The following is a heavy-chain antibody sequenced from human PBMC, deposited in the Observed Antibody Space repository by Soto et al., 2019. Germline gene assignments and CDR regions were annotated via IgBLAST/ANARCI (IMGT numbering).Heavy chain of an antibody. CDR1: GGSISSSNW. CDR3: PRIHNSAWQPNDY. Sequence: QVQLQESGPGLVKPSGTLSLTCAVSGGSISSSNWWSWVRQSPGKGLEWIGEIYHSGSTNYNPSLKSRVTISVDKSKNHSSRKLSSVTAADTAVYYCPRIHNSAWQPNDYWGQGTLVTVSS. V-gene: IGHV4-4*02. J-gene: IGHJ4*02. CDR2: IYHSGST. D-gene: IGHD6-19*01.